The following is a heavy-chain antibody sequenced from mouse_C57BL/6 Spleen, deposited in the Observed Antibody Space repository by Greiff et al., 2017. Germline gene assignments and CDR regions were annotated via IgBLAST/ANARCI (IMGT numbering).Heavy chain of an antibody. J-gene: IGHJ3*01. V-gene: IGHV5-17*01. CDR3: ARNSNYLSWFAY. CDR1: GFTFSDYG. CDR2: ISSGSSTI. D-gene: IGHD2-5*01. Sequence: VVESGGGLVKPGGSLKLSCAASGFTFSDYGMHWVRQAPEKGLEWVAYISSGSSTIYYADTVKGRFTISRDNAKNTLFLQMTSLRSEDTAMYYCARNSNYLSWFAYWGQGTLVTVSA.